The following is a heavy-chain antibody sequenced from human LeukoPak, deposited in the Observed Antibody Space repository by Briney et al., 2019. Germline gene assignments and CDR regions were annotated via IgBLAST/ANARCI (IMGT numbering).Heavy chain of an antibody. V-gene: IGHV4-39*01. CDR3: VQGPSIAAAGTTWFDY. CDR2: IYYSGST. Sequence: SETLSLTCTVSGGSISSSSYYWGWIRQPPGKGLEWLGSIYYSGSTYYNPSLKSRVTISVDTSKNQFSLKLSSVTAADTAVYYCVQGPSIAAAGTTWFDYWGRGTLVTVSS. J-gene: IGHJ4*02. CDR1: GGSISSSSYY. D-gene: IGHD6-13*01.